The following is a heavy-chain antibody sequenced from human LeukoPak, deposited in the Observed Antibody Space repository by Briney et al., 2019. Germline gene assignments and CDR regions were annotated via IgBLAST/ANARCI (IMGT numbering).Heavy chain of an antibody. D-gene: IGHD1-26*01. CDR1: GFTFSSYA. Sequence: GGSLRLSCAASGFTFSSYAMTWVRQPPGKGLEWVAFIRYDGSSKYYVDSVKGRFTISRDNSKNTLYLQMNSLRAEDTAVYYCARSELPYDAFDIWGQGTMVTVSS. V-gene: IGHV3-30*02. CDR3: ARSELPYDAFDI. J-gene: IGHJ3*02. CDR2: IRYDGSSK.